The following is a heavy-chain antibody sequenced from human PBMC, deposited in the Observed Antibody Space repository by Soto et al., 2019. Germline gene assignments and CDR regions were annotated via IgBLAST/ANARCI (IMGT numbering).Heavy chain of an antibody. CDR2: ISPYNDYT. J-gene: IGHJ6*02. CDR3: ARGGYYDNSWGKLSHYGLDV. CDR1: GYTFIRYG. D-gene: IGHD3-16*01. Sequence: QVQLAQSANEVKKPGASVRVSCKAAGYTFIRYGIAWVRQAPGQGLEWMGWISPYNDYTVYAQKFQGRVSMTADTSTRTVSMNRSGLKSDDTAVYYCARGGYYDNSWGKLSHYGLDVWGQGTSVSVSS. V-gene: IGHV1-18*01.